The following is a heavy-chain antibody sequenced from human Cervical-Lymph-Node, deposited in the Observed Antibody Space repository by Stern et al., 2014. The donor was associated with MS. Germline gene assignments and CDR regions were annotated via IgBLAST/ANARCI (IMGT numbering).Heavy chain of an antibody. D-gene: IGHD2-15*01. V-gene: IGHV3-33*03. J-gene: IGHJ4*02. CDR3: ATEKGACSGDGCHVTFDS. CDR1: GFAFSRHG. CDR2: IWFDGTNE. Sequence: VQLVESGGGVIQPGRSLRLSCAASGFAFSRHGMHWVRQVPGKGLEWVAVIWFDGTNEKYEDAVKGRFTISRDNSKKSLYLQMNNLRVEDTAIYYCATEKGACSGDGCHVTFDSWGQGTLVTVSS.